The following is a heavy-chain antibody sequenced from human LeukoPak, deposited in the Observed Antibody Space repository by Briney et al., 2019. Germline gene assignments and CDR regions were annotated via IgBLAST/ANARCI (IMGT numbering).Heavy chain of an antibody. D-gene: IGHD3-22*01. V-gene: IGHV4-38-2*02. CDR2: IYHSGST. J-gene: IGHJ4*02. CDR3: ARDYAGRITYYYDSSGYSFDY. CDR1: GYFISSGYD. Sequence: SETLSLTCTVSGYFISSGYDWGWIRQPPGKGLEWIGSIYHSGSTYCNPSLRSRVTITVDTSKKLCSLKLSSVTAADTAVYYCARDYAGRITYYYDSSGYSFDYWGQGTLVTVSS.